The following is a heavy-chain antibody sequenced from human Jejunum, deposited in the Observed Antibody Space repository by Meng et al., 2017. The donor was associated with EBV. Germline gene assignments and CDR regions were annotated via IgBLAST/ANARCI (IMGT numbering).Heavy chain of an antibody. CDR2: ISAYNGDT. J-gene: IGHJ2*01. CDR1: VYTFTSYG. D-gene: IGHD1-26*01. CDR3: ARSPPSGGNQLYWYFDL. V-gene: IGHV1-18*01. Sequence: VQLVQSVAEVEQSGASVKVSCNGSVYTFTSYGTNWRRQAPGQGLEWMGWISAYNGDTSYAQTLQGRVTMTTDTSTSTAYMELMSLRSDDTAVYYCARSPPSGGNQLYWYFDLWGRGTLVTVSS.